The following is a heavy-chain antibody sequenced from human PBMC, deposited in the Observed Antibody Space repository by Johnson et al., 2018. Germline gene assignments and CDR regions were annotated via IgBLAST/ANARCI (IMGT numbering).Heavy chain of an antibody. V-gene: IGHV3-23*04. J-gene: IGHJ1*01. Sequence: VQLVQSGGGLVQPGGSLRLSCAASGFTFSSYAMSWVRQAPGKGLEWVSGISGSGGSKYYADSVKGRFTISRDNSKNTLYLQMNSQRAEDTAVYYCAKEVKYYYDSSGFSGDFQHWGQGTLVTVSS. CDR3: AKEVKYYYDSSGFSGDFQH. CDR2: ISGSGGSK. D-gene: IGHD3-22*01. CDR1: GFTFSSYA.